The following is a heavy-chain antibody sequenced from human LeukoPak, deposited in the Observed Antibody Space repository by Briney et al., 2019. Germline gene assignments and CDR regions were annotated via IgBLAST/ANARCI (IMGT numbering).Heavy chain of an antibody. CDR3: AKRGGLSSSSGWYYFDY. J-gene: IGHJ4*02. CDR2: ISSSGGST. V-gene: IGHV3-23*01. CDR1: GFTFSSYA. D-gene: IGHD6-6*01. Sequence: GGSLRLSCAASGFTFSSYAMSWVRQAPGKGLEWVSAISSSGGSTFNADSVKGRFTISRDNSKNTLYLQTSSLRAEDTAVYYCAKRGGLSSSSGWYYFDYWGQGTLVTVSS.